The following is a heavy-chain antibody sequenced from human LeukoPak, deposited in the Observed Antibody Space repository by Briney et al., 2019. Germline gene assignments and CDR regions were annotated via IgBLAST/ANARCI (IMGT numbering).Heavy chain of an antibody. V-gene: IGHV3-7*01. CDR1: GFTFSSYW. D-gene: IGHD6-19*01. CDR2: IKHDGSEM. Sequence: GGSLRLSCAASGFTFSSYWMSWVRQAPGKGLEWVANIKHDGSEMYYVDSVKGRFTISRDNAKSSVFLQMNSLRPEDTAMYYCAKWYTNQWHLDDWGQGTLVTVSP. J-gene: IGHJ4*02. CDR3: AKWYTNQWHLDD.